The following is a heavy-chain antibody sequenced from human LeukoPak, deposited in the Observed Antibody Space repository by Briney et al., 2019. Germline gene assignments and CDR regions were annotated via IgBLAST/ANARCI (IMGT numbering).Heavy chain of an antibody. V-gene: IGHV4-39*01. J-gene: IGHJ4*02. Sequence: PSETLSLTCTVSGXSISSSIDYWGWIRQPPGKGLEWIGSIYYSGSTYYNPALKSRVTISLDTSKNQFSLKLSSVTAADTAVYYCARHGLEDWLQSHFDYWGQGTLVTVSS. CDR3: ARHGLEDWLQSHFDY. D-gene: IGHD5-24*01. CDR2: IYYSGST. CDR1: GXSISSSIDY.